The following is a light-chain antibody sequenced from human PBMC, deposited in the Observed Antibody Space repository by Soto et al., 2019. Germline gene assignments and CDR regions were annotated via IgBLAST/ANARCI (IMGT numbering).Light chain of an antibody. J-gene: IGLJ3*02. Sequence: QSALTQPASVSGSPGQSMTISFTGTSSDVGGYNYFFWYQQHPGKVPKLIISEVNNGPSGVSYLFSGSKSGNTASLTISGLQAEDEADYYCSSYTLISTQVFGGGTKVTVL. V-gene: IGLV2-14*01. CDR3: SSYTLISTQV. CDR1: SSDVGGYNY. CDR2: EVN.